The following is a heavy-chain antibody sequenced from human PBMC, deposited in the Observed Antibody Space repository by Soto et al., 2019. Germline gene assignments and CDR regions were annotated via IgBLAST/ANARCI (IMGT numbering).Heavy chain of an antibody. Sequence: GGSLRLSCVASGFVFSDYAMSWVRQAPGKGLEWVSAISAGGDTYYADSVKGRFTVSRANSKNTLYLQMNSLRAKDTAIYYCANVPIWCGGSSCYTEGFDSWGQGTLVTVSS. V-gene: IGHV3-23*01. CDR2: ISAGGDT. J-gene: IGHJ4*02. D-gene: IGHD2-21*01. CDR3: ANVPIWCGGSSCYTEGFDS. CDR1: GFVFSDYA.